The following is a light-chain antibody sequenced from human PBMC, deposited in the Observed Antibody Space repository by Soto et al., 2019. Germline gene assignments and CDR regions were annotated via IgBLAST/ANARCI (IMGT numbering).Light chain of an antibody. CDR1: QGIGSY. CDR3: QKFNSYPYT. CDR2: GAS. J-gene: IGKJ2*01. V-gene: IGKV1-9*01. Sequence: DIQLTQSPSFLSASVGDRVTITCRASQGIGSYLAWYQQKSGKAPKLLICGASTLQSGVPSRFSGSGSGTEFTRTIGSLQPDDFATYYCQKFNSYPYTFGQGTELEIK.